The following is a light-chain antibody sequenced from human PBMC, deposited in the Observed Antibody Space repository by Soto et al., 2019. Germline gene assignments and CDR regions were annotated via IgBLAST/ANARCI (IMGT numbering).Light chain of an antibody. CDR1: QSISSW. Sequence: DIQMTQSPSTLSAYVGDSVTITCRASQSISSWLAWFQQKPGKAPKLLIYKASSLESGVPSRFSGSGSGTEFTLTISSLQPDDFATYCCQQYNSYSRTFGHGTKVDNK. CDR3: QQYNSYSRT. CDR2: KAS. V-gene: IGKV1-5*03. J-gene: IGKJ1*01.